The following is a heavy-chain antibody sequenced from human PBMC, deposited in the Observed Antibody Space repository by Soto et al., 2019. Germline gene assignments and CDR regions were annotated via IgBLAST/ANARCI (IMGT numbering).Heavy chain of an antibody. CDR3: ARDDAYYDVLTAFYFDY. CDR2: ISGNGGVT. D-gene: IGHD3-9*01. Sequence: GGSLRLSCGASGFTFNIYAMSWVRQAPGRGLECVSGISGNGGVTYYADSVKGRFIISRDNSKNTLYLQMNGLRAEDTAVYFCARDDAYYDVLTAFYFDYWGQGALVTVSS. J-gene: IGHJ4*02. CDR1: GFTFNIYA. V-gene: IGHV3-23*01.